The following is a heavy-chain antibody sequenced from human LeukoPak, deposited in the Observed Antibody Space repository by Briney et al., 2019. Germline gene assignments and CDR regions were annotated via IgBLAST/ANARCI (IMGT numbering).Heavy chain of an antibody. CDR2: IGGRDGST. D-gene: IGHD3-10*01. J-gene: IGHJ4*02. Sequence: GGSLRLSCAASGFTFSSYGMSWVRQAPGKGLEWVSAIGGRDGSTYYADSVKGRFTISRDNSKNTLYVQMNSLRAKDTAVYYCAKGHYYGSGSLDYWGQGTLVTVSS. CDR1: GFTFSSYG. CDR3: AKGHYYGSGSLDY. V-gene: IGHV3-23*01.